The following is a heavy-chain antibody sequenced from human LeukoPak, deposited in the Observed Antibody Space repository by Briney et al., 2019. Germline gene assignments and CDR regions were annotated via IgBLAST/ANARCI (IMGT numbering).Heavy chain of an antibody. J-gene: IGHJ5*02. V-gene: IGHV4-4*07. CDR1: GGSISSYY. Sequence: SETLSLTCTVSGGSISSYYWSWIRQPAGKGLEWIGRIYTSGSTNYNPSLKSRVTMSVGTSKNQFSLKLSSVTAADTAVYYCARDKGIAARVYWFDPWGQGTLVTVSS. CDR3: ARDKGIAARVYWFDP. D-gene: IGHD6-6*01. CDR2: IYTSGST.